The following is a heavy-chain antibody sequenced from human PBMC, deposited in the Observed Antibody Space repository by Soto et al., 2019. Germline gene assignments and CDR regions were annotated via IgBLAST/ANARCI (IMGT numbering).Heavy chain of an antibody. D-gene: IGHD1-1*01. V-gene: IGHV1-2*04. CDR2: INPNSGGT. CDR3: ARDLGPGNAGTRDYYYGMDV. Sequence: ASVKVSCKASGYTLTGYYMHWVRQAPGQGLEWMGWINPNSGGTNYAQKFQGWVTMTRDTSISTAYMELSRLRSDDTAVYYCARDLGPGNAGTRDYYYGMDVWGQGTTVTVSS. J-gene: IGHJ6*02. CDR1: GYTLTGYY.